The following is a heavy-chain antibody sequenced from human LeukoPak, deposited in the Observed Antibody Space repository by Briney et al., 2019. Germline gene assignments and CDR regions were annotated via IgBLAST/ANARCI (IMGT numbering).Heavy chain of an antibody. V-gene: IGHV1-2*02. CDR1: GHTFTGYY. J-gene: IGHJ1*01. CDR2: INANSGGT. D-gene: IGHD3-22*01. Sequence: ASVRVSCKASGHTFTGYYMHWVRQAPGQGLEWMGWINANSGGTNYAQKFQGRVTVTRDVSTSTVYMELSSLRSEDTAVYYCARGVDYYDSSGYYQPAEYFQHWGQGTLVTVSS. CDR3: ARGVDYYDSSGYYQPAEYFQH.